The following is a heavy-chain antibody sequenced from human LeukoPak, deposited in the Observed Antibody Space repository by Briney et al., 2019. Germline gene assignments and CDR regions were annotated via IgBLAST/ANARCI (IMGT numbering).Heavy chain of an antibody. D-gene: IGHD1-1*01. CDR3: ARDSTSLGAFAI. CDR2: INPDSGDT. J-gene: IGHJ3*02. V-gene: IGHV1-2*06. Sequence: AAVKVSCKASGYAFTAYYLHWVRQAPGQGLEWMGRINPDSGDTNYAQKFQGRVTMTRDTSITTAYMDLTRLGSDDTAIYYCARDSTSLGAFAIWGRGTVVTVS. CDR1: GYAFTAYY.